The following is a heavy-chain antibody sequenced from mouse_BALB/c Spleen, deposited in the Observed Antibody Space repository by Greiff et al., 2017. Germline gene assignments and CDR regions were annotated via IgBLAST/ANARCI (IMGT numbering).Heavy chain of an antibody. CDR1: GYTFTSYN. D-gene: IGHD1-1*01. Sequence: QVQLQQPGAELVKPGASVKMSCKASGYTFTSYNMHWVKQTPGQGLEWIGAIYPGNGDTSYNQKFKGKATLTADKSSSTAYMQLSSLTSEDSAVYYCARENLGFITLPMDYWGQGTSVTVSS. CDR2: IYPGNGDT. V-gene: IGHV1-12*01. CDR3: ARENLGFITLPMDY. J-gene: IGHJ4*01.